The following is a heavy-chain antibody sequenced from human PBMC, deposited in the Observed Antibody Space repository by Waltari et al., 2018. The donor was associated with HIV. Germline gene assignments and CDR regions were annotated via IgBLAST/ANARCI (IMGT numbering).Heavy chain of an antibody. Sequence: QVQLVESGGGVVQPGGSLRLSCAASGFSFTTSGLDLVRQAPGKGLEWVAFLRSDESNKFFSDSVQGRFTISRDTSRSTFYLQMNSLRSGDTAIYYCVKDNPGLAYWGQGTLVTVSS. CDR3: VKDNPGLAY. CDR1: GFSFTTSG. J-gene: IGHJ4*02. V-gene: IGHV3-30*02. CDR2: LRSDESNK.